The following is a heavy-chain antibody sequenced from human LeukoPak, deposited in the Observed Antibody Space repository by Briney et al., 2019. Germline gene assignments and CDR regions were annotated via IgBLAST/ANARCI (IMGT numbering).Heavy chain of an antibody. CDR2: IGFSGTAI. CDR1: SFSFSDYD. CDR3: AREKSSIAARRYYYYYYMDV. V-gene: IGHV3-48*03. Sequence: SGGSLRLSCTTSSFSFSDYDMNWVRQAPGKGLEWISHIGFSGTAITYADSVKGRFIISRDNAKNSLYLQMNSLRAEDTAVYYCAREKSSIAARRYYYYYYMDVWGKGTTVTVSS. D-gene: IGHD6-6*01. J-gene: IGHJ6*03.